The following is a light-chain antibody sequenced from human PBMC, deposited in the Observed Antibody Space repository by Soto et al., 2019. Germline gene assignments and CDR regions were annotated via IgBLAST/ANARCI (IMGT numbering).Light chain of an antibody. CDR3: SSYISRSTPYV. Sequence: QSALTQPASVSGSPGQSITISCIGTSSDVGGYNYVSWYQQHPGKAPKLMIYDVSNRPSGVSNRFSGSKSGNTASLTISGLQAEDEADYYCSSYISRSTPYVSGTGTKVTVL. CDR1: SSDVGGYNY. V-gene: IGLV2-14*01. J-gene: IGLJ1*01. CDR2: DVS.